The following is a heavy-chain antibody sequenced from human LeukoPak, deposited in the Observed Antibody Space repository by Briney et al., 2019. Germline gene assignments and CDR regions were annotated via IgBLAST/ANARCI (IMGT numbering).Heavy chain of an antibody. Sequence: GGSLRLSCAASGFTVSSNYMNWVRQAPGKGLERVSVIYGGGNIYYADSVKGRFTISRDNSKNTLYLQMNSLRAEDTVVYYCARGAGYNYPYYFDYWGQGTLVTVSS. V-gene: IGHV3-53*01. D-gene: IGHD5-24*01. CDR2: IYGGGNI. J-gene: IGHJ4*02. CDR3: ARGAGYNYPYYFDY. CDR1: GFTVSSNY.